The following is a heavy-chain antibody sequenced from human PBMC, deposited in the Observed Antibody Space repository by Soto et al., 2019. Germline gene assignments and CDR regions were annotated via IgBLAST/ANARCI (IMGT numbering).Heavy chain of an antibody. D-gene: IGHD2-15*01. CDR2: INPSGGST. J-gene: IGHJ6*02. CDR1: GYTSTSYY. CDR3: ARDGGEDCSSGSCLGMDV. Sequence: ASVKVSCKASGYTSTSYYMHWVRQAPGQGLEWMGIINPSGGSTSYAQKFQGRVTMTRDTSTSTVYMELSSLRSEDTAVYYCARDGGEDCSSGSCLGMDVWGQVTTRTVSS. V-gene: IGHV1-46*01.